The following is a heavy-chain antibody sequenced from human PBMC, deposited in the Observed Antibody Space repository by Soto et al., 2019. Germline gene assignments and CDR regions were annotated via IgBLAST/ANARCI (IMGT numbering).Heavy chain of an antibody. Sequence: SHTSGVADGSLSSSNWWRMIRQPPGKGLEWIGEIYHSGSTNYNPSLKSRVTISVDKSKNQFSLKLSSVTAADTAVYSCAGASTWNPGAFDIWGQGTTVT. D-gene: IGHD1-1*01. CDR1: DGSLSSSNW. J-gene: IGHJ3*02. CDR3: AGASTWNPGAFDI. V-gene: IGHV4-4*01. CDR2: IYHSGST.